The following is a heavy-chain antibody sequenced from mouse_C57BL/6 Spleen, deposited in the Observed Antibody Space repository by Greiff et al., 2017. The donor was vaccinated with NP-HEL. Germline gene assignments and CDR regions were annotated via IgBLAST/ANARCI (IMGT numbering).Heavy chain of an antibody. J-gene: IGHJ3*01. D-gene: IGHD1-1*01. CDR1: GYTFTDYN. CDR2: INPNNGGT. Sequence: EVQLQQSGPELVKPGASVKMSCKASGYTFTDYNMHWVKQSHGKSLEWIGYINPNNGGTSYNQKFKGKATLTVNKSSSTAYMELRSLTSEDSAVYYCASDYYGSGGWFAYWGQGTLVTVSA. V-gene: IGHV1-22*01. CDR3: ASDYYGSGGWFAY.